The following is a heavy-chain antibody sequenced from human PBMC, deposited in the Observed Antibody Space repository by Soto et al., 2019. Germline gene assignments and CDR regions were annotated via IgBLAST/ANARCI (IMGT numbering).Heavy chain of an antibody. J-gene: IGHJ6*02. V-gene: IGHV1-18*01. CDR2: ITTYNGNT. CDR3: ARALTEYGMDV. Sequence: QVQLVQSGVEVREPGASVKVSCKAVRYIFTNYGVSWVRQAPGQGLEWMGWITTYNGNTEYAQKFKGRVTMTTDASTSTAYMELGSLRSDDTAIYYCARALTEYGMDVWGQGTTVTVSS. CDR1: RYIFTNYG.